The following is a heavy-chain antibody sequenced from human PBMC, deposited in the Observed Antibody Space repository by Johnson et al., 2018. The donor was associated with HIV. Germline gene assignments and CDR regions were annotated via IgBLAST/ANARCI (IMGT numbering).Heavy chain of an antibody. CDR1: GFTFDDYA. CDR2: IGTAADT. J-gene: IGHJ3*01. Sequence: VQLVESGGGLVQPGRSLRLSCAASGFTFDDYAMHWVRQAPGKGLEWVSGIGTAADTYYVGSVKGRFTISRDNDKNSLYLQMNNLRAEDTAVYYCAREALVEGVMALDVWGQGTVVTVS. D-gene: IGHD3-16*01. CDR3: AREALVEGVMALDV. V-gene: IGHV3-13*01.